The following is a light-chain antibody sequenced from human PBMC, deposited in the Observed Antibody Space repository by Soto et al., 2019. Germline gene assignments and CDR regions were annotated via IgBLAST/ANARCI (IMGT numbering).Light chain of an antibody. J-gene: IGLJ2*01. V-gene: IGLV2-8*01. CDR1: SSDVGGYNY. Sequence: QSVLTQPPSASGSPGQSVTISCTGTSSDVGGYNYVSWYQQNPGKAPKLMIYEVSKRPSGVPDRFSGSKSGNTASLTVSGLQAEDEADYYCSSYAGSNNVVFGGGTQLTVL. CDR2: EVS. CDR3: SSYAGSNNVV.